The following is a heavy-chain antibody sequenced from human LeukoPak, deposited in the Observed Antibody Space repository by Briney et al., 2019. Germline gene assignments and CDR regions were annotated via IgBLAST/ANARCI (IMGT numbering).Heavy chain of an antibody. J-gene: IGHJ4*02. CDR2: TYYRSKWYS. CDR3: ARDEQGTFDY. CDR1: GDSASSNSAA. Sequence: SQTLSLTCAISGDSASSNSAAWNWIRQSPSRGHEWLGRTYYRSKWYSDYAVSVKSRISINPDTSKNQFFLQLNSVTPEDTAVYYCARDEQGTFDYWGQGTLVIVSS. V-gene: IGHV6-1*01. D-gene: IGHD1-1*01.